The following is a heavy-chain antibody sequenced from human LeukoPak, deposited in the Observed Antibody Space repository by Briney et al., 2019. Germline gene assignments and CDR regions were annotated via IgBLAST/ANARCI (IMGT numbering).Heavy chain of an antibody. J-gene: IGHJ4*02. CDR3: ARSSLAVYFDY. D-gene: IGHD6-19*01. CDR1: GGSISSGSYY. CDR2: VFTRGTT. V-gene: IGHV4-61*09. Sequence: SETLSLTCTVSGGSISSGSYYWNWIRQPAGKRLEWLGHVFTRGTTNYNASLEGRLTISLDTARNQFSLYLSSVTAADTAMYFCARSSLAVYFDYWGREPLSPPP.